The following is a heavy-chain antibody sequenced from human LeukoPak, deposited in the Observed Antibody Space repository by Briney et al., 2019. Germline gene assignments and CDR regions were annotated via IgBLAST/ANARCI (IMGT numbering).Heavy chain of an antibody. CDR3: ARVKGWDDYVWGSSAFFDY. D-gene: IGHD3-16*01. CDR1: GFTFSSYS. Sequence: GGSLRLSCAASGFTFSSYSMNWVRQAPGKGLEWVSYISSSSSTIYYADSVKGRFTISRDNAKNSLYLQMNSLRAEDTAVYYCARVKGWDDYVWGSSAFFDYWGQGALVTVSS. CDR2: ISSSSSTI. V-gene: IGHV3-48*04. J-gene: IGHJ4*02.